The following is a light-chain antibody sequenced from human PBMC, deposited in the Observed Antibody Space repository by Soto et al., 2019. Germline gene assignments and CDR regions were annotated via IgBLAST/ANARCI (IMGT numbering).Light chain of an antibody. CDR1: QTISSY. Sequence: DIQMTQSPSSLSASVGDRVTITCRASQTISSYLNWYQQKPGKAPKLLIYAASRLQSGVPSSFRGSGSGTDFTLTISSLQPEDFATYYCQQSHGIPYTFGQGTKLEIK. CDR2: AAS. V-gene: IGKV1-39*01. CDR3: QQSHGIPYT. J-gene: IGKJ2*01.